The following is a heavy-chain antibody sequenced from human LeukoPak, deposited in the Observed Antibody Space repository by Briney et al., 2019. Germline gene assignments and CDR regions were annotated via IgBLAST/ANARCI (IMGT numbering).Heavy chain of an antibody. CDR3: ARGRQEVSMIVVVMTAVSHYLDV. CDR2: INPSGRT. V-gene: IGHV4-34*01. J-gene: IGHJ6*03. CDR1: GGSFSGYY. D-gene: IGHD3-22*01. Sequence: SETLSLTCAVYGGSFSGYYWTWIRQAPGKGLEWIGEINPSGRTSYNPSLKSRLTISVDASKNQFSLNLRSLTAADTAVYYCARGRQEVSMIVVVMTAVSHYLDVWGKGTTVTVSS.